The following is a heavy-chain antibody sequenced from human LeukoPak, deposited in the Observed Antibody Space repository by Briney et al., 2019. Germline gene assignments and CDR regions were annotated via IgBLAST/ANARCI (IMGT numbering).Heavy chain of an antibody. D-gene: IGHD4-23*01. J-gene: IGHJ6*02. CDR1: GFTFSSYA. CDR2: ISSSGSTI. CDR3: ARVYGGPYGYGMDV. V-gene: IGHV3-48*04. Sequence: PGGSLRLSCAASGFTFSSYAMSWVRQAPGKGLEWVSYISSSGSTIYYADSVKGRFTISRDNAKNSLYLQMNSLRAEDTAVYYCARVYGGPYGYGMDVWGQGTTVTVSS.